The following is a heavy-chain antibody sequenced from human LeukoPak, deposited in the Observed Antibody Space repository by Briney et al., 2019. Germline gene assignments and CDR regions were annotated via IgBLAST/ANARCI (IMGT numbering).Heavy chain of an antibody. CDR1: GGSISSYY. CDR3: ARGKDHMVRGVSDWFDP. J-gene: IGHJ5*02. V-gene: IGHV4-4*07. D-gene: IGHD3-10*01. CDR2: TYTSGST. Sequence: SETLSLTCTVSGGSISSYYWSWIRQPAGKGLEWIGRTYTSGSTNYNPSLKSRVTMSVDTSKNQFSLKLSSVTAADTAVYYCARGKDHMVRGVSDWFDPWGQGTLVTVSS.